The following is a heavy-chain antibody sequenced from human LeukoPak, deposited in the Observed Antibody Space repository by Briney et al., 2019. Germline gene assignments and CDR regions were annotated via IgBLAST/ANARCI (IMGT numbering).Heavy chain of an antibody. V-gene: IGHV3-23*01. CDR1: GFTFSDYA. D-gene: IGHD3-22*01. CDR2: VSGSGDST. Sequence: GGSLRPSCAAYGFTFSDYAMNWVRQAPGKGLEWVSSVSGSGDSTHYADSMKGRFTISRDNSKNTVYLQMNSLRAEDTAVYFCAKRTYRGSSGYLGSSDYWGQGTLVTVSS. CDR3: AKRTYRGSSGYLGSSDY. J-gene: IGHJ4*02.